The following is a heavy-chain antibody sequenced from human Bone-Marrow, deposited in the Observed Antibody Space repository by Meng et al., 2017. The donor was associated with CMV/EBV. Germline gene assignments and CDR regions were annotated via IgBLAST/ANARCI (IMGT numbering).Heavy chain of an antibody. CDR2: IYGATTST. D-gene: IGHD6-13*01. CDR3: AKGGARSSSWYMDY. Sequence: LSLTCAASEFTFSNYVMNWVRQAPGKGLEWVSVIYGATTSTYYADSVKGRFTISRDDSKNTLYLQMNSLRVEDTAVYYCAKGGARSSSWYMDYWGQGNLVTVSS. J-gene: IGHJ4*02. V-gene: IGHV3-23*03. CDR1: EFTFSNYV.